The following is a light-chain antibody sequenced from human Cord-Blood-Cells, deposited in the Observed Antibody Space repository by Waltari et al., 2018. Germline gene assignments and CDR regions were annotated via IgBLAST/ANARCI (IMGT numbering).Light chain of an antibody. V-gene: IGLV2-8*01. CDR2: EVS. J-gene: IGLJ2*01. CDR3: SSYAGSNNLV. CDR1: SSDVGGYNY. Sequence: QSALTQPPSASGSPGKSVTISCTGTSSDVGGYNYVSWYQQHPGKAPKLMIYEVSKRPSGVPDRFSGSKSGNPASLTVSGLQAEDEADYYCSSYAGSNNLVFGGGTKLTVL.